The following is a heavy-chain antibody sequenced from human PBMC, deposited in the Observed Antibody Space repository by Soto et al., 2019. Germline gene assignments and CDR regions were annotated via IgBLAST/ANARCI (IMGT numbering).Heavy chain of an antibody. CDR2: IIPIFHTA. CDR3: ARVGYCNPTSGLFYYYHHGTDV. CDR1: GDTVNSYA. Sequence: SVKVSCKSSGDTVNSYAISWVRRAPGQGLEWMGGIIPIFHTANYAKKFQARVTMTADESARTAYLELSGLRSEDTAVYYCARVGYCNPTSGLFYYYHHGTDVWGQGTMVTVSS. J-gene: IGHJ6*02. D-gene: IGHD2-15*01. V-gene: IGHV1-69*13.